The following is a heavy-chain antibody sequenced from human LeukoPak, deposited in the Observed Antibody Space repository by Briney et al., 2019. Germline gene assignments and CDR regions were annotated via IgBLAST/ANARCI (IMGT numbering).Heavy chain of an antibody. CDR3: ASGYYVIF. D-gene: IGHD3-9*01. CDR2: ISYDGSTK. CDR1: GFTFSSYP. V-gene: IGHV3-30*07. J-gene: IGHJ4*02. Sequence: GRSLRLSCAASGFTFSSYPMHWVRQAPGKGLEWVAVISYDGSTKYYADSAMGRFTISRDNSKNTLYLQMNSLRAEDTAVYYCASGYYVIFWGQGTLVTVSS.